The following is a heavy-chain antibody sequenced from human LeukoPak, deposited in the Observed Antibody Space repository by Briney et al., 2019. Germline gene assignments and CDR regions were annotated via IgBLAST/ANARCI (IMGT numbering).Heavy chain of an antibody. V-gene: IGHV3-7*01. CDR1: GFTFSRNW. J-gene: IGHJ4*02. CDR2: IKQDGSEA. CDR3: SNGIYDKSY. Sequence: GGPLRFSGAAPGFTFSRNWMAWVGQAPGKGLEWVANIKQDGSEAVYVDSVRGRFTISRDNAKNSLYLQMNSLRVEDTAMYYCSNGIYDKSYWGQGTLVTVSS. D-gene: IGHD2-8*01.